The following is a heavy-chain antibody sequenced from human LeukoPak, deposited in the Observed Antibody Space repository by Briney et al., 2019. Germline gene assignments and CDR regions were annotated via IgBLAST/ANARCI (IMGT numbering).Heavy chain of an antibody. D-gene: IGHD5-18*01. CDR1: GGSISSDY. CDR3: LRHSDTAIGGLDY. CDR2: SYYSGSS. V-gene: IGHV4-59*08. Sequence: SETLSLTCTVSGGSISSDYCRWIRQPPGKGLAWIGYSYYSGSSNYNPSLKRRGTVSVDTSKNQFPLKLSSGPAADPAVYCWLRHSDTAIGGLDYW. J-gene: IGHJ4*01.